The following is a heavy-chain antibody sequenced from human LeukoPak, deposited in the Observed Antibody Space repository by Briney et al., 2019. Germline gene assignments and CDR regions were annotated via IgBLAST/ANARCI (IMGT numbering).Heavy chain of an antibody. V-gene: IGHV1-18*01. D-gene: IGHD3-22*01. CDR1: GYTFTSYG. Sequence: ASVKVSCKASGYTFTSYGISWVRQAPGQGLEWMGWISAYNGNTKYAQKFQGRVTMTTDTSTSTAYMELRSLRSDDTAVYYCARAPPDSSGYYYVWYFDYWGQGTLVTVSS. CDR2: ISAYNGNT. J-gene: IGHJ4*02. CDR3: ARAPPDSSGYYYVWYFDY.